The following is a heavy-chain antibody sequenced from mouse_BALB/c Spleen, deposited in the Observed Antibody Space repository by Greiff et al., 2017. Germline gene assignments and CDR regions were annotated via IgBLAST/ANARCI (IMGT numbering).Heavy chain of an antibody. CDR2: INPSSGYT. V-gene: IGHV1-4*01. CDR3: ARGDGLYYFDY. Sequence: VQLNESGAELARPGASVKMSCKASGYTFTSYTMHWVKQRPGQGLEWIGYINPSSGYTNYNQKFKDKATLTADKSSSTAYMQLSSLTSEDSAVYYCARGDGLYYFDYWGQGTTLTVSS. CDR1: GYTFTSYT. J-gene: IGHJ2*01. D-gene: IGHD2-3*01.